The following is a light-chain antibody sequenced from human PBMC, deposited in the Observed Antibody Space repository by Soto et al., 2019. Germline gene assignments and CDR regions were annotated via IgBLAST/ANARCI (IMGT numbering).Light chain of an antibody. Sequence: MSQSPSTLSASIGDRATITCRASQSVSSWLAWYQQKQGQAPRLLIYDASTRATGMPARFSGSGSGTEFTLTISSLQSEDFAVYYCQQYNNWWLTFGGRTKVAIK. CDR2: DAS. CDR1: QSVSSW. V-gene: IGKV3-15*01. J-gene: IGKJ4*01. CDR3: QQYNNWWLT.